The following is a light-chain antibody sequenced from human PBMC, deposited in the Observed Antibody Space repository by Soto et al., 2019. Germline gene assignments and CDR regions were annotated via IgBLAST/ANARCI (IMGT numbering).Light chain of an antibody. V-gene: IGLV2-8*01. CDR1: SSDVGGYNY. CDR3: SSYAGSRYV. J-gene: IGLJ1*01. Sequence: QSVLTQPPSASGSPGQSVTISCTGTSSDVGGYNYVSWYQQHPGKAPKLMIYEVSKRPSGVPDRFSGSKSGNTASLTVSGLQAEDEADYYCSSYAGSRYVFGTGTSSPS. CDR2: EVS.